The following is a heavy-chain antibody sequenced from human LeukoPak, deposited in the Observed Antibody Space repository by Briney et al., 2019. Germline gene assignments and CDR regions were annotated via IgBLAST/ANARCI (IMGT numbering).Heavy chain of an antibody. CDR1: GYTFTSYA. J-gene: IGHJ4*02. V-gene: IGHV7-4-1*02. D-gene: IGHD5-18*01. CDR3: AREAYSSAYYFDY. CDR2: INTNTGNP. Sequence: ASVKVSCKASGYTFTSYAMNWVRQAPGQGLEWMGWINTNTGNPSYARGFTGRFVFSLDTSVSTAYLQVSSLKADDTAVYYCAREAYSSAYYFDYWGQGTLVTVSS.